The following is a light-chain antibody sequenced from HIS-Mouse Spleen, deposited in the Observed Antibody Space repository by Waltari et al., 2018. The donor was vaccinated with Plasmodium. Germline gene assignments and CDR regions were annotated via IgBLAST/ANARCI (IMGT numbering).Light chain of an antibody. Sequence: ELVLTQSPATLSLSPGARATLSCRASQSVSSYLAWYQQKPGQAPRLLIYDASNRATGIPARFSGSGSGTDFTLTISSLEPEDFAVYYCQQRSNWSRVLTFGGGTKVEIK. CDR2: DAS. V-gene: IGKV3-11*01. CDR3: QQRSNWSRVLT. CDR1: QSVSSY. J-gene: IGKJ4*01.